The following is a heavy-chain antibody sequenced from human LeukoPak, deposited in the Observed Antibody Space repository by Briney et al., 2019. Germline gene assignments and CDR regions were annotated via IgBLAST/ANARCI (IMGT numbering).Heavy chain of an antibody. CDR2: IYYSGST. CDR3: ARYPYYDFWSGTKGYFDY. Sequence: SETLSLTCTVSGGSISSYYWSWIRQPPGKGLEWIGHIYYSGSTNYNPSLKSRVTISVDTSKTKFSLELSSVTAADTAVYYCARYPYYDFWSGTKGYFDYWGQGTLVTVSS. D-gene: IGHD3-3*01. J-gene: IGHJ4*02. V-gene: IGHV4-59*01. CDR1: GGSISSYY.